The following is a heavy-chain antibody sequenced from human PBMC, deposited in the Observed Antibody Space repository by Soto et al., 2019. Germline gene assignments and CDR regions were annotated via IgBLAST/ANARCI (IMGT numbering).Heavy chain of an antibody. V-gene: IGHV3-23*01. CDR2: ISGSGGST. D-gene: IGHD5-18*01. CDR1: GFTFSSYA. Sequence: GGSLRLSCAASGFTFSSYAMSWVRQAPGKGLEWVSAISGSGGSTYYADSVKGRFTISRDNSKNTLYLQMNSLRAEDTAVYYCAKDQGTDTAMVLYFDYWGQGTLVTVSS. CDR3: AKDQGTDTAMVLYFDY. J-gene: IGHJ4*02.